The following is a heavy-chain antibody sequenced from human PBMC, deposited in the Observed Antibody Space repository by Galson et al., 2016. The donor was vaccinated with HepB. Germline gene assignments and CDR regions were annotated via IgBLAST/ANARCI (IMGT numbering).Heavy chain of an antibody. Sequence: SLRLSCAASGFSVSDKFMAWVRQAPGKGLEWVSIIYGGDTTYNANSVKGRFTISRDSSKNTMFLQMNSLRVEDTAVYYCARVVGVSGGEYFQQWGQGTLVTVAS. V-gene: IGHV3-53*01. CDR1: GFSVSDKF. CDR2: IYGGDTT. CDR3: ARVVGVSGGEYFQQ. J-gene: IGHJ1*01. D-gene: IGHD3-16*01.